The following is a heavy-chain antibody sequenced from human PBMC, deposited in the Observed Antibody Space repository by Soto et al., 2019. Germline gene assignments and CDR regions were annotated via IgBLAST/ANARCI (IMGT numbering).Heavy chain of an antibody. CDR3: ARKILGSTSRPNYWYFDL. CDR1: GFTFINYA. V-gene: IGHV3-23*01. Sequence: EVQLLESGGGLVQPGGSLRLSCAGSGFTFINYAMNWVRQAPGKGLEWVSSISGGGDATFFADSVRGLFTISRDNSKNTVTLQMNGLGVDDTAVYYCARKILGSTSRPNYWYFDLWGRGTLVTVSS. CDR2: ISGGGDAT. J-gene: IGHJ2*01. D-gene: IGHD2-2*01.